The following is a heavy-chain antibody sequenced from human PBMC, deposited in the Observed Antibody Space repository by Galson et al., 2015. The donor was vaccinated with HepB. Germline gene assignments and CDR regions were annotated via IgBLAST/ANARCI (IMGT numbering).Heavy chain of an antibody. CDR2: ISGSGGST. D-gene: IGHD2-2*02. CDR3: AKHGPGYCSSTSCYIGDCFDP. J-gene: IGHJ5*02. CDR1: GFTFSSYA. Sequence: SLRLSCAASGFTFSSYAMSWVRQAPGKGLEWVSAISGSGGSTYYADSVKGRFTISRDNSKNTLYLQMNSLRAEDTAVYYCAKHGPGYCSSTSCYIGDCFDPWGQGTLVTVSA. V-gene: IGHV3-23*01.